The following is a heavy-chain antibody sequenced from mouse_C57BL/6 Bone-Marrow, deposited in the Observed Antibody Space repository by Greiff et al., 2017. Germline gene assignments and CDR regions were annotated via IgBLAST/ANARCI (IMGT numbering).Heavy chain of an antibody. V-gene: IGHV1-69*01. J-gene: IGHJ3*01. D-gene: IGHD2-3*01. CDR2: INPSDSYT. CDR1: GYTFLSYW. Sequence: VQLQQPGAELVMPGASVKLSCKASGYTFLSYWMHWVKQRPGQGLEWIGEINPSDSYTNYNQKFKGKTTLTVDKSSSTAYMQLSRLTSEDSSVYYCAADVYYGFAYWGQGTLVTVSA. CDR3: AADVYYGFAY.